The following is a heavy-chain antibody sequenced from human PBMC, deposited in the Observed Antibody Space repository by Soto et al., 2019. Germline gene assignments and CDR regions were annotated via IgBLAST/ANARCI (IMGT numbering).Heavy chain of an antibody. D-gene: IGHD2-2*01. CDR3: AKDLVVVPAAIDNWFDP. Sequence: EVQLLESGGGLVQPGGSLRLSCAASGFTFSSYAMSWVRQAPGKGLEWVSAISGSGGSTYYADSVKGRFTISRDNSKNTLYLQMNSLRAEDTAVYYCAKDLVVVPAAIDNWFDPWGQGTLVTVSS. CDR1: GFTFSSYA. J-gene: IGHJ5*02. V-gene: IGHV3-23*01. CDR2: ISGSGGST.